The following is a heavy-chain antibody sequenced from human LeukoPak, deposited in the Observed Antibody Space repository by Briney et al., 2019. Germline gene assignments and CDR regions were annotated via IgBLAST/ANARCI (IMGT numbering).Heavy chain of an antibody. Sequence: PGGSLRLSCAASGFTFSIYWMNWVRQAPGKGLEWVSYISSSGSTRYYADSVKGRFTISRDNAKNSLYLQMNSLRAEDTAVYYCARDHGGVLIRGVIDPWGQGTLVTVSS. V-gene: IGHV3-48*03. CDR3: ARDHGGVLIRGVIDP. J-gene: IGHJ5*02. D-gene: IGHD3-10*01. CDR1: GFTFSIYW. CDR2: ISSSGSTR.